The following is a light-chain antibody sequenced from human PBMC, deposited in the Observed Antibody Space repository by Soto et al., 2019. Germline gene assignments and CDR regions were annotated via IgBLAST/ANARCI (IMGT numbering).Light chain of an antibody. CDR2: AAS. CDR1: QIISSY. CDR3: QQSDSTPLYS. J-gene: IGKJ2*01. V-gene: IGKV1-39*01. Sequence: DIQMTQSPSSLSASVGDRVTITCRASQIISSYLNWYQQKPGQASKHLIYAASSLQSGVPSSFRGSGSETEFSLTISSRQPEEFASYYCQQSDSTPLYSFGQGTKLEIK.